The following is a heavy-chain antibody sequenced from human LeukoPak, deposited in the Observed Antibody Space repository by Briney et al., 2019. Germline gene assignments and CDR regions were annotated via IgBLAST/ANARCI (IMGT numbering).Heavy chain of an antibody. D-gene: IGHD6-19*01. Sequence: GGSLRLSCAASGFTFSGSAMHWVRQASGKGLEWVGRIRSKANSYATAYAASVKGRFTIFRDDSKNTAYLQMNSLKTEDTAVYYCTRLVAGEYWGQGTLVTVSS. CDR1: GFTFSGSA. V-gene: IGHV3-73*01. CDR3: TRLVAGEY. J-gene: IGHJ4*02. CDR2: IRSKANSYAT.